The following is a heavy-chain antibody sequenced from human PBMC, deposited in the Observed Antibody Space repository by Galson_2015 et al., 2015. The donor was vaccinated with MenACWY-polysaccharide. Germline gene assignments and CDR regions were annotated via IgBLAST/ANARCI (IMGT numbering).Heavy chain of an antibody. D-gene: IGHD2-15*01. CDR1: GFTFTDYY. V-gene: IGHV3-11*01. CDR2: ISSSGRTI. J-gene: IGHJ4*02. Sequence: SLRLSCAVSGFTFTDYYMSWIRQAPGKGLEWVSYISSSGRTIYYADSVKGRFTLSRDNAKNSLYLQMNSLRAEDTAVYYCAREAVVGAFDHWGQGTPVTVSS. CDR3: AREAVVGAFDH.